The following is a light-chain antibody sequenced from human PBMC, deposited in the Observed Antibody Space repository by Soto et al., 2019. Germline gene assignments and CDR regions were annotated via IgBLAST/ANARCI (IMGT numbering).Light chain of an antibody. CDR2: GAS. J-gene: IGKJ4*01. V-gene: IGKV3-15*01. Sequence: EIVMTQSPATLSVSPGERATLSCGASQSVSSNLAWYQQKPGQAPRLLIYGASTRATGIPARFSGSGSGTEFTLTISSLQSEDFAVYYCQQYNNWPPVLTFXGGTKADIK. CDR1: QSVSSN. CDR3: QQYNNWPPVLT.